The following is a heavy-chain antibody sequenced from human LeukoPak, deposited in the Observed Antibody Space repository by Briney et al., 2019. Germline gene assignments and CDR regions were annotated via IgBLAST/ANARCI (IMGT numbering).Heavy chain of an antibody. V-gene: IGHV3-23*01. D-gene: IGHD2-15*01. CDR2: ISGSCGST. J-gene: IGHJ6*02. CDR3: AREIVAVVAAARYYYYGMGV. Sequence: GGSLRLSCAASGFTFSSYAMSWVRQAPGKGLEWVSAISGSCGSTYYAVSVKGRFTISRDNSKNTLYLQMNSLRAEDTAVYYCAREIVAVVAAARYYYYGMGVWGQGTTVTVSS. CDR1: GFTFSSYA.